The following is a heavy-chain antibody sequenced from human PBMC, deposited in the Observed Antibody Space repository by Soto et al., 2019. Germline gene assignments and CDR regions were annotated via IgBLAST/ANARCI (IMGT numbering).Heavy chain of an antibody. CDR2: IVVGSGNT. Sequence: SVKVSCKASGFTFTSFAVHWVRQARGQRLEWIGWIVVGSGNTNYAQKFQERVTITRDMSTSTAYMELSSLRSEDTAVYYCAADRDDPYYYYYYGMDVWGQGTTVTVSS. J-gene: IGHJ6*02. CDR3: AADRDDPYYYYYYGMDV. CDR1: GFTFTSFA. V-gene: IGHV1-58*01.